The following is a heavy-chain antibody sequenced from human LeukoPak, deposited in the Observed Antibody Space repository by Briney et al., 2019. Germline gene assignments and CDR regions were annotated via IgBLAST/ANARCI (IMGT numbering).Heavy chain of an antibody. CDR1: GFTFSSYA. J-gene: IGHJ3*02. CDR2: ISGSGGST. CDR3: ARDLTAIGAFDI. D-gene: IGHD2-21*02. V-gene: IGHV3-23*01. Sequence: GGSLRLSCAASGFTFSSYAMSWVRQAPGKGLEWVSAISGSGGSTYYADSVKGRFTISRDNAKSSLYLQMNSLRAEDTAVYYCARDLTAIGAFDIWGQGTMVTVSS.